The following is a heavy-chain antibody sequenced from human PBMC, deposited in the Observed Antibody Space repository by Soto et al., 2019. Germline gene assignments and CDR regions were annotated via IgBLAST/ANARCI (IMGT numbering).Heavy chain of an antibody. CDR1: GYTFTSYS. CDR3: LRGPLSLHSADFR. V-gene: IGHV1-3*01. J-gene: IGHJ4*02. CDR2: VNGGNGDT. Sequence: SSVKVSCKASGYTFTSYSMNWVRLAPAHRLEWAGWVNGGNGDTKYSQWFQDRVTITRDTCANPDYMELSSLPSEDTAIYYCLRGPLSLHSADFRWGRGTPVTVSS. D-gene: IGHD3-10*01.